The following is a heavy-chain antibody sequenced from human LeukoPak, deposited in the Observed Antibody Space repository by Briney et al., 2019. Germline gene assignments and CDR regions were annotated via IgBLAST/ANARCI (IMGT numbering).Heavy chain of an antibody. D-gene: IGHD3-10*01. V-gene: IGHV4-4*07. Sequence: SETLSLTCTVSGGSISSYYWSWIRQPAGKGLEWIGRIYTSGSTNYNPSLKSRVTMSVDTSKNQFSLKLSSVTAADTAVYYCARDGNGSGSYYTHFDYWGQGTLVTVSS. CDR1: GGSISSYY. CDR3: ARDGNGSGSYYTHFDY. CDR2: IYTSGST. J-gene: IGHJ4*02.